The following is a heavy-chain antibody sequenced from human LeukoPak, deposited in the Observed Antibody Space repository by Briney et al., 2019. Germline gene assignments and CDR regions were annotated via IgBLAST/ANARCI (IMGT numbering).Heavy chain of an antibody. J-gene: IGHJ4*02. D-gene: IGHD6-19*01. CDR1: GGSISSSSYY. V-gene: IGHV4-39*07. Sequence: SETLSLTCTVSGGSISSSSYYWGWIRQPPGKGLEWIGSIYYSGSTYYNPSLKSRVTISVDTSKNQFSLKLSSVTAADTAVYYCAKAGSSGWFDLGYFDYWGQGTLVTVSS. CDR2: IYYSGST. CDR3: AKAGSSGWFDLGYFDY.